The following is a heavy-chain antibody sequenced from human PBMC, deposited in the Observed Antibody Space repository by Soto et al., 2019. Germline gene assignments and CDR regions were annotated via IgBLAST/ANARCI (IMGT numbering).Heavy chain of an antibody. CDR2: ISSSGSTI. Sequence: GGSLRLSCAVSGFTFSSYEMNWVRQAPGKGLEWVSYISSSGSTIYYADSVKGRFTISRDNAKNSLYLQMNSLRAEDTAVYYCARIRGSSYGFDYWGQGTLVTVSS. D-gene: IGHD5-12*01. CDR1: GFTFSSYE. V-gene: IGHV3-48*03. CDR3: ARIRGSSYGFDY. J-gene: IGHJ4*02.